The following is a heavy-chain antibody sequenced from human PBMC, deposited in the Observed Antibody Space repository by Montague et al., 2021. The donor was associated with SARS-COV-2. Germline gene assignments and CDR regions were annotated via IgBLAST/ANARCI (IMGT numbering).Heavy chain of an antibody. CDR2: IYRGGDT. Sequence: SLRLSCAASGFTVGSSYMSWVRQAPGKGLEWVSVIYRGGDTYYADSVKGRFTISRHNSKNTLYLEMNSLRGEDTAVYYCTRSVAAAGTFYYYYGMDVWGQGTTVTVSS. D-gene: IGHD6-13*01. J-gene: IGHJ6*02. CDR3: TRSVAAAGTFYYYYGMDV. V-gene: IGHV3-53*04. CDR1: GFTVGSSY.